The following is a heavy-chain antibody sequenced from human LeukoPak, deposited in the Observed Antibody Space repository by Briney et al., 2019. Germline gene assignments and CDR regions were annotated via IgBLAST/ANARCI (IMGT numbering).Heavy chain of an antibody. D-gene: IGHD2-15*01. CDR3: ARGYCSCGSCPYDY. V-gene: IGHV1-2*02. CDR2: INPNTGGT. CDR1: GSIFSGYY. J-gene: IGHJ4*02. Sequence: ASVKVSCKASGSIFSGYYIHWVRKAPGQGLEWMGWINPNTGGTNYAQDFQGRVTMTRDTSISTAYMELNSLRSDDTAVYYCARGYCSCGSCPYDYWGQGTLVTVSS.